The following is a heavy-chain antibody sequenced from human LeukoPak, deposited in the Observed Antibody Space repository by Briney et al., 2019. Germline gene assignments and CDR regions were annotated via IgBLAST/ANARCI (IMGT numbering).Heavy chain of an antibody. V-gene: IGHV4-31*03. CDR3: ARVRGACSSTSCYRGLWFDP. D-gene: IGHD2-2*02. J-gene: IGHJ5*02. Sequence: PSETLSLTCTVSGGSISSGGYYWSWIRQHPGKGLEWIGYIYYSGSTYYNPSLKSRVTMSVDTSKNQFSLKLSSVTAADTAVYYCARVRGACSSTSCYRGLWFDPWGQGTLVTVSS. CDR2: IYYSGST. CDR1: GGSISSGGYY.